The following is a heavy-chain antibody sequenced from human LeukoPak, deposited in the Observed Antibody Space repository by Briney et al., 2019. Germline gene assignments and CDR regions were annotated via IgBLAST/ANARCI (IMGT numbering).Heavy chain of an antibody. D-gene: IGHD3-10*01. V-gene: IGHV2-70*04. CDR2: IDWDDTK. J-gene: IGHJ4*02. Sequence: SGPTLVNPTQTLTLTCTFSGFSLNTNGMRVNWIRQPPGKALEWLARIDWDDTKCFSTSLKTRLTISKDTSKNKVVLTMTNMDPVDTATYFCARTRTDSMIRGGFDYWGQGILVTVSS. CDR3: ARTRTDSMIRGGFDY. CDR1: GFSLNTNGMR.